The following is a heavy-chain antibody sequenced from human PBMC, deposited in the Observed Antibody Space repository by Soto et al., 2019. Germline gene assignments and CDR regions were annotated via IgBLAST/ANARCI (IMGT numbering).Heavy chain of an antibody. Sequence: GESLKISCAASGFTVSSNYMSWVRQAPGKGLEWVSVIYSGGSTYYADSVKGRFTISRDNSKNTLYLQMNSLRAEDTAVYYCARSQPPYYDFWSGYLTNIDDWGQGTRVTVAS. V-gene: IGHV3-53*01. D-gene: IGHD3-3*01. CDR1: GFTVSSNY. J-gene: IGHJ4*02. CDR2: IYSGGST. CDR3: ARSQPPYYDFWSGYLTNIDD.